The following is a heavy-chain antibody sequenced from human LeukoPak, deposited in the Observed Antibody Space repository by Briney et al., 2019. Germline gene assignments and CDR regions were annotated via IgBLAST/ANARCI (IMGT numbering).Heavy chain of an antibody. Sequence: SETLSLTRAVYGGSFSDYYWSWIRQPPGKGLEWIGEINHSGSTNYSTSLKSRVTISVDTSKNQFSLKLSSVTAADTAVYYCARETMVRGVLYYYYMDVWGKGSTVTVSS. CDR1: GGSFSDYY. CDR3: ARETMVRGVLYYYYMDV. V-gene: IGHV4-34*01. D-gene: IGHD3-10*01. CDR2: INHSGST. J-gene: IGHJ6*03.